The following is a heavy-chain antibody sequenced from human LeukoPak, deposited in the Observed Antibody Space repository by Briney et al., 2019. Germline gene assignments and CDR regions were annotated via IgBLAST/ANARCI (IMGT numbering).Heavy chain of an antibody. D-gene: IGHD4-17*01. CDR2: IYYSGST. CDR3: ASDYGDFPDAFDI. Sequence: PSQTLSLTCTVSGGSISSGGYYWSWIRQHPGKGLEWIGYIYYSGSTYYNPSLKSRVTISVDTSKNQFSLKLTSVTAADTAVYYCASDYGDFPDAFDIWGQGTMVTVSS. CDR1: GGSISSGGYY. J-gene: IGHJ3*02. V-gene: IGHV4-31*03.